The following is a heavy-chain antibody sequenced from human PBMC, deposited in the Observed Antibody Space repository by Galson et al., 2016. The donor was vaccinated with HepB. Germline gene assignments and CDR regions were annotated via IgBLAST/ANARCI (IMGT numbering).Heavy chain of an antibody. J-gene: IGHJ6*02. CDR3: GRETKYQSYYYCGMDV. D-gene: IGHD2-2*01. CDR1: GGSLSSYY. V-gene: IGHV4-59*01. Sequence: SETLSLTCSVSGGSLSSYYWSWIRQSPVEGLEWIGYIYHTGNTFYNPSLKSRVTISVDTSKNQISLNLSSVTAADTAVYYCGRETKYQSYYYCGMDVWGQGTTVTVSS. CDR2: IYHTGNT.